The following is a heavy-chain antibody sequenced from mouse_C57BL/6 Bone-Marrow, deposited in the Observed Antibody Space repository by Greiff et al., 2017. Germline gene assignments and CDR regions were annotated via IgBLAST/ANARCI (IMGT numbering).Heavy chain of an antibody. D-gene: IGHD1-1*01. CDR2: ISTYYGDA. CDR1: GYTFTDYA. V-gene: IGHV1-67*01. CDR3: ARGDYYGSSLYWYFDV. J-gene: IGHJ1*03. Sequence: LVESGAELVRPGVSVKISCKGSGYTFTDYAMHWVKQSHAKSLEWIGVISTYYGDASYNQKFKDKATMTVDKSSSTAYMELARLTSEDSAVYYCARGDYYGSSLYWYFDVWGTGTTVTVSS.